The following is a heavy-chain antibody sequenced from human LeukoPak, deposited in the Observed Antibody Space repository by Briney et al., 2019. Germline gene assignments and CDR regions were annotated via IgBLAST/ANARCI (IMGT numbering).Heavy chain of an antibody. J-gene: IGHJ4*02. CDR1: GGSISSYY. Sequence: SETLSRTCTVSGGSISSYYWSWIRQPPGKGLEWIGNIYYSGSTNYNPSLKSRVTISVDTSKNQFSLKLSSVTAADTAIYYCARSYCSGGSCWVYFDYWGQGTLVTVSS. CDR3: ARSYCSGGSCWVYFDY. D-gene: IGHD2-15*01. CDR2: IYYSGST. V-gene: IGHV4-59*08.